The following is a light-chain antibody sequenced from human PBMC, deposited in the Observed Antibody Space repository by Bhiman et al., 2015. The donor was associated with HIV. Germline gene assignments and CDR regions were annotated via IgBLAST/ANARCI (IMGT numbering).Light chain of an antibody. CDR2: YDS. CDR3: QTWGTSNAYFV. Sequence: SYELTQPPSVSVAPGKTARMTCGGNNIESKSVHWYQQKPGQAPVVVIYYDSDRPSGIPERFSGSNSGNTATLTISGTQALDEADYYCQTWGTSNAYFVFGTGTKVTVL. J-gene: IGLJ1*01. V-gene: IGLV3-21*01. CDR1: NIESKS.